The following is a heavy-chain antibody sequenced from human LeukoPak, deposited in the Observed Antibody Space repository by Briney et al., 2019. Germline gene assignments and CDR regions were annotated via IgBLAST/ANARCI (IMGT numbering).Heavy chain of an antibody. D-gene: IGHD1-26*01. V-gene: IGHV3-23*01. J-gene: IGHJ3*02. CDR3: AKEMGAAWVDASDI. CDR1: GFTFGSYA. CDR2: ISGSGGNT. Sequence: GGSLRLSCVASGFTFGSYAMSWVRQAPGKGLEWVSAISGSGGNTFYADSVKGRFTISRDNSKNTLYLQMNSQRAEDTAVYYCAKEMGAAWVDASDIWGQGTMVTVSS.